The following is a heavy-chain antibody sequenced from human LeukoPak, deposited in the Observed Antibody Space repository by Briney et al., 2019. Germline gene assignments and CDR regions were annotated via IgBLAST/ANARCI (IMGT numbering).Heavy chain of an antibody. D-gene: IGHD2-15*01. CDR3: ARCRRRAASFGYYYYYMDV. CDR1: GGSISSSSYY. J-gene: IGHJ6*03. CDR2: IYYSGST. V-gene: IGHV4-39*01. Sequence: SETLSLTCTVSGGSISSSSYYWGWIRQPPGKGLEWIGSIYYSGSTYYNPSLKSRVTISVDTSNNQFSLKLSSVTAADTDVYYSARCRRRAASFGYYYYYMDVWGKGTTVTVSS.